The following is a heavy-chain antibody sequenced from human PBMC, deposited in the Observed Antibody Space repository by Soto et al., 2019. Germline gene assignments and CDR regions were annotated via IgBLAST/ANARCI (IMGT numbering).Heavy chain of an antibody. J-gene: IGHJ5*02. CDR1: GYTFTSYD. CDR3: ARGIKYGAYSRWFDP. V-gene: IGHV1-8*01. CDR2: MNPNSGNT. Sequence: QVQLVQSGAEVKKPGASVKVSCKASGYTFTSYDINWVRQATGQGLEYLGWMNPNSGNTAYVQKFQGRVTMTWDTSITTAYMVMSRLRSEDTAVYFCARGIKYGAYSRWFDPWGQGTLVTVSS. D-gene: IGHD4-17*01.